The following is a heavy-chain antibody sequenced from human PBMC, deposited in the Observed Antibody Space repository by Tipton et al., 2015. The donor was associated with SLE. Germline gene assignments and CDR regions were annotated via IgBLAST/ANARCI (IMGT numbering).Heavy chain of an antibody. CDR2: IYHSGST. D-gene: IGHD6-6*01. V-gene: IGHV4-38-2*02. CDR3: ARLIAARLPFDY. J-gene: IGHJ4*02. CDR1: GYSISSGYY. Sequence: LRLSCTVSGYSISSGYYWGWIRQPPGKGLEWIGSIYHSGSTYYNPSLKSRVTISVDTSKNQFSLKLSSVTAADTAVYYCARLIAARLPFDYWGQGTLVTVSS.